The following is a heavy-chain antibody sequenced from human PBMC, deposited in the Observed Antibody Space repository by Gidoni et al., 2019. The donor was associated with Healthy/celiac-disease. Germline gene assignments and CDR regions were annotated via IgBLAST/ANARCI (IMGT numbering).Heavy chain of an antibody. V-gene: IGHV1-46*01. CDR1: GYTFTSYY. D-gene: IGHD6-13*01. CDR3: AMGYSRGKAFDI. J-gene: IGHJ3*02. CDR2: SNPSGGST. Sequence: QVQLVQSGAEVKKPGASVKVSCKASGYTFTSYYMHWVRQAPGQGLEWMGISNPSGGSTSYAQKFQGRVTMTRDTSTSTVYMELSSLRSEDTAVYYCAMGYSRGKAFDIWGQGTMVTVSS.